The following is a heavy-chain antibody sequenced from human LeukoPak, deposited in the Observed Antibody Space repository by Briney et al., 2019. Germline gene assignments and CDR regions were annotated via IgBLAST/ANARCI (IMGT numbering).Heavy chain of an antibody. J-gene: IGHJ4*02. CDR3: AVAPQDIVVLPTAPSLDY. D-gene: IGHD2-15*01. CDR2: IVPIIGSP. V-gene: IGHV1-69*01. Sequence: SVKVSCKASGGSFSTYPFTWVRQAPGQGLEWMGEIVPIIGSPNYTQTFQGRLAITADESTNTAYMELSGLKSDDTAVYYCAVAPQDIVVLPTAPSLDYWGPGTLVIVSS. CDR1: GGSFSTYP.